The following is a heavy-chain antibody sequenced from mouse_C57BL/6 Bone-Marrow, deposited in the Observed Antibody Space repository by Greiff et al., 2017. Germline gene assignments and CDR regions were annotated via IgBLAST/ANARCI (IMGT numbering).Heavy chain of an antibody. CDR1: GFTFSSYG. J-gene: IGHJ4*01. D-gene: IGHD1-1*01. Sequence: EVKLVESGGDLVKPGGSLKLSCAASGFTFSSYGMSWVRQTPDKRLEWVATISSGGSYTYYPDSVKGRFTISRDNAKNTLYLQRSSLKSEDTAMYYCARLTTVVDAMDYWGQGTSVTVSS. V-gene: IGHV5-6*01. CDR2: ISSGGSYT. CDR3: ARLTTVVDAMDY.